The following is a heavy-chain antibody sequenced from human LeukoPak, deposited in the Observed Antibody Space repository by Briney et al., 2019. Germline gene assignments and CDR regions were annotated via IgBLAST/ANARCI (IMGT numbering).Heavy chain of an antibody. J-gene: IGHJ4*02. V-gene: IGHV3-48*02. CDR2: ITSSSGTI. D-gene: IGHD5-12*01. Sequence: GGSLRLSCSASGFTFSSYSMDWGRQAPGKGLEWLSYITSSSGTIYYADSVKGRFTVSRDNAKKSLFLQMNSLRDEDTAVYYCVRLRGSGGFYYFDYWGQGTLVTVSS. CDR1: GFTFSSYS. CDR3: VRLRGSGGFYYFDY.